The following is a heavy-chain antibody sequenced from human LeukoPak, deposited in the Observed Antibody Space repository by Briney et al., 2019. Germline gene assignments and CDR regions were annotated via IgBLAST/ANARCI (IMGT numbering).Heavy chain of an antibody. CDR3: AKWGILLLQSATGYYMDV. D-gene: IGHD3-16*01. J-gene: IGHJ6*03. CDR1: GFTFSSYG. V-gene: IGHV3-30*02. CDR2: IRYDGSNK. Sequence: GGPLRLSCAASGFTFSSYGMHWVRQAPGKGLEWVAFIRYDGSNKYYADSVKGRFTISRDNSKNTLYLQMNSLRAEDTAVYYCAKWGILLLQSATGYYMDVWGKGTTVTVSS.